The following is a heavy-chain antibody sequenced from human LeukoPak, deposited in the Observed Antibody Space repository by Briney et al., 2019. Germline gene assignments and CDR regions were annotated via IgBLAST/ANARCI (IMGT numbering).Heavy chain of an antibody. CDR1: GFTFSSYW. D-gene: IGHD3-16*01. Sequence: GGSLRLSCVASGFTFSSYWMHWVRQDPRKGLVWVSRISGDGRNINYADSVRGRFTISRDNAKNSLYLQMNSLRAEDTAVYYCARDFYATPDAFDIWGQGTMVTVSS. CDR3: ARDFYATPDAFDI. V-gene: IGHV3-74*01. CDR2: ISGDGRNI. J-gene: IGHJ3*02.